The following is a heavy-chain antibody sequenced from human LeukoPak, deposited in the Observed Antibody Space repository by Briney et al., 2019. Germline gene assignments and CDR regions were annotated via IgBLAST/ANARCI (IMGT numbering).Heavy chain of an antibody. CDR1: GDSISTYY. V-gene: IGHV4-59*01. J-gene: IGHJ4*02. D-gene: IGHD6-19*01. CDR3: ARGSSGWPYYYDY. CDR2: IHYTGIT. Sequence: PSETLSLTCTVSGDSISTYYWTWIRQPPGKGLEYIGYIHYTGITNYKPSLKNRGTISLDTSKNLFSLKLSSVTAADTAVYYCARGSSGWPYYYDYWGQGTLVTVSS.